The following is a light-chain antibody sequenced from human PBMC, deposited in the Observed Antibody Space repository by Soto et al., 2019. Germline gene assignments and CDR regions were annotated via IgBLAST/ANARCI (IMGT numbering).Light chain of an antibody. CDR2: LNSDGSH. CDR3: QTWGTGIHYV. Sequence: QSVLTQSPSASASLGASVKLTCTLSSGHSSYAIAWHQQQPEKGPRYLMKLNSDGSHSKGDGIPHRYSGSSSGAERYLTISSLQSEDEADYYCQTWGTGIHYVFGTGTKLTVL. V-gene: IGLV4-69*01. CDR1: SGHSSYA. J-gene: IGLJ1*01.